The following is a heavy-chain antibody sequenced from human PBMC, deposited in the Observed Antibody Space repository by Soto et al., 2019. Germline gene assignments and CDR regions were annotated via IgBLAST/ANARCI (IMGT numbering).Heavy chain of an antibody. J-gene: IGHJ3*02. CDR2: IKSDGSST. Sequence: GGSLRLSCAASGFTFSTYWMHWVRQAPGKGLMWVSRIKSDGSSTTYADSVKGRFTISRDNAKNTLYLQMSSLRAEDTAVYYCAREGLETAEFFDNWGQGTMVTVSS. CDR1: GFTFSTYW. D-gene: IGHD2-2*01. CDR3: AREGLETAEFFDN. V-gene: IGHV3-74*01.